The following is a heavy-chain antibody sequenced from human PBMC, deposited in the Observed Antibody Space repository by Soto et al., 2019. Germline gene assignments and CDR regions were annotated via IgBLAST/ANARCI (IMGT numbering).Heavy chain of an antibody. J-gene: IGHJ5*02. V-gene: IGHV3-30*18. Sequence: QGQLVESGGGVVQPGRSLRLSCAASGFDFNTYGLHWVRQAPGKGLEWVAAISFDGGSQYYADSVKGRFTIPRDKSNSTLYLQMNSLGAEDKATYFCAKDSSVTAAGSGGWFDPWGPGTLVIVS. D-gene: IGHD6-13*01. CDR2: ISFDGGSQ. CDR1: GFDFNTYG. CDR3: AKDSSVTAAGSGGWFDP.